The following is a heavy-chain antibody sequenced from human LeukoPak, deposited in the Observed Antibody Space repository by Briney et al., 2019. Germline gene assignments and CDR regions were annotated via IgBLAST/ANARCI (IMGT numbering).Heavy chain of an antibody. CDR1: GGSISSGGYY. Sequence: SETLSLTCTVSGGSISSGGYYWSWIRQHPGKGLEWIGYNYYSGSAYYNPSLKSRVTISVDTSKNQFSLKLSSVTAADTAVYYCARVGLGYCSSTSCFDNWFDPWGQGTLVTVSS. V-gene: IGHV4-31*03. CDR2: NYYSGSA. D-gene: IGHD2-2*01. CDR3: ARVGLGYCSSTSCFDNWFDP. J-gene: IGHJ5*02.